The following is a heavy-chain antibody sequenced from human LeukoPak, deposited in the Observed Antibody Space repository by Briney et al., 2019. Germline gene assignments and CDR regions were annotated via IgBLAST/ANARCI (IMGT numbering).Heavy chain of an antibody. D-gene: IGHD1-26*01. Sequence: ASVQVSCKASGYTFTGYYMHWVRQAPGQGLEWMGWINPNSGGTKYAQKFQGRATMTRDTSISTAYMELSRLTSDDTAVYYCERGGTRAFDLWGQGTMVTVSS. J-gene: IGHJ3*01. CDR3: ERGGTRAFDL. CDR1: GYTFTGYY. CDR2: INPNSGGT. V-gene: IGHV1-2*02.